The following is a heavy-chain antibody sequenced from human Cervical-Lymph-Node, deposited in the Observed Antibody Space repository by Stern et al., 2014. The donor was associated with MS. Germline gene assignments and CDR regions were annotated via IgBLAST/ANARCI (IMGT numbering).Heavy chain of an antibody. CDR2: IWYDGSNK. CDR3: ARDCKLRYYYYGMDV. CDR1: GFTFSSYG. V-gene: IGHV3-33*01. D-gene: IGHD1-26*01. Sequence: VHLVESGGGVVQPGRSLRLSCAASGFTFSSYGMHWVRQAPGKGLEWVAVIWYDGSNKHYADSVKGRFPISRDNSKNTLYLQMNSLRAEDTAVYYCARDCKLRYYYYGMDVWGQGTTVTVSS. J-gene: IGHJ6*02.